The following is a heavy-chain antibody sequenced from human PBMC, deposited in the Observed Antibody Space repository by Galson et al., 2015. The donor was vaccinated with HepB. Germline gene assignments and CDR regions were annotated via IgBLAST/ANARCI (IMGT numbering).Heavy chain of an antibody. V-gene: IGHV3-21*04. CDR1: GFTFSSYS. J-gene: IGHJ4*02. D-gene: IGHD2-15*01. CDR3: AKDLSYCSGGSCHYFDY. CDR2: ISSSSSYI. Sequence: SLRLSCAASGFTFSSYSMNWVRQAPGKGLEWVSSISSSSSYIYYADSVKGRFTISRDNAKNSLYLQMNSLRAEDTAVYYCAKDLSYCSGGSCHYFDYWGQGTLVTVSS.